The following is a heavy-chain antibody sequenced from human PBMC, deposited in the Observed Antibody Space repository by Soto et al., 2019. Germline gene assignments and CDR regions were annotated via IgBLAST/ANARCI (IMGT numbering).Heavy chain of an antibody. Sequence: LRLSCAASGFTFSSYGMYWVRQAPGKGLEWVAAISYDGSNNYHADSVKGRFTISRDNSKNTLYLQLNSLRTEDTAVYYCAKDIVKYAYGACDYWGQGVLVTVSS. V-gene: IGHV3-30*18. CDR3: AKDIVKYAYGACDY. J-gene: IGHJ4*02. CDR2: ISYDGSNN. CDR1: GFTFSSYG. D-gene: IGHD3-10*01.